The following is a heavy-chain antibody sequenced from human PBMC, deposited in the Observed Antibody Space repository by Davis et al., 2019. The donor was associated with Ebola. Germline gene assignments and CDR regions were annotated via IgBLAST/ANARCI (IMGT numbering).Heavy chain of an antibody. CDR1: GFTVSSNY. CDR3: ARDRLVVVPAAMLYYYYGMDV. J-gene: IGHJ6*02. D-gene: IGHD2-2*01. CDR2: ISYDGSNK. V-gene: IGHV3-30*03. Sequence: GESLKISCAASGFTVSSNYMSWVRQAPGKGLEWVAVISYDGSNKYYADSVKGRFTISRDNAKNSLYLQMNSLRAEDTAVYYCARDRLVVVPAAMLYYYYGMDVWGQGTTVTVSS.